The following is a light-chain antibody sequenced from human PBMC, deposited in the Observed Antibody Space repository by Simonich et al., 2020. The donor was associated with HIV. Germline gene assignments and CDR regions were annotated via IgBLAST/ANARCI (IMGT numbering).Light chain of an antibody. J-gene: IGKJ4*01. V-gene: IGKV2-29*02. CDR1: QRLLHSVGRTY. Sequence: EIVMTQTALSLSVNPGQPASISCKSSQRLLHSVGRTYLYWYLQQQGQSPQLRMYELSSRFSGEPDRFSGSGSWTDFTLHSSRVEAEDVGVYYCMQGINLPLTFGGGTKVEIK. CDR3: MQGINLPLT. CDR2: ELS.